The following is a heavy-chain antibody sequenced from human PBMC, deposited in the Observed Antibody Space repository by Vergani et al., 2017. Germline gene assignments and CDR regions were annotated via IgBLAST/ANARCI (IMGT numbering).Heavy chain of an antibody. D-gene: IGHD3-10*01. CDR3: ARGESMVRGVIISPCFDY. J-gene: IGHJ4*02. Sequence: QVRLVQSGAEVKKPGASVKVSCKASGYTFTDYFMHWVRQAPGQGLEWMGWINPNSGSTNYAQKFQGRVTMTRDTCISTAYMELSRLRSDDTAVYYCARGESMVRGVIISPCFDYWGQGTLVTVSS. V-gene: IGHV1-2*02. CDR2: INPNSGST. CDR1: GYTFTDYF.